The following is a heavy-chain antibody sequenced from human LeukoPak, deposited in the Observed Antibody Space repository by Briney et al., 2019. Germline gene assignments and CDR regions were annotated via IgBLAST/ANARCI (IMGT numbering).Heavy chain of an antibody. CDR3: AKDDVFYGSGFSDF. CDR1: GFMFKNYA. V-gene: IGHV3-23*01. D-gene: IGHD3-10*01. CDR2: IGGGGVNT. J-gene: IGHJ4*02. Sequence: GGSLRLSCTASGFMFKNYAMNWVRLAPGKGLEWVSVIGGGGVNTEYADSVKGRFTISRDNSKNTLYLRMNSLRAEDTAVYYCAKDDVFYGSGFSDFWGQGILVTVSS.